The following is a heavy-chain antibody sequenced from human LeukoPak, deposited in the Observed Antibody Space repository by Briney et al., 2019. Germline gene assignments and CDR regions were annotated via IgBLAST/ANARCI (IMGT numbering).Heavy chain of an antibody. CDR2: INPNSGGT. J-gene: IGHJ3*02. V-gene: IGHV1-2*02. CDR1: GGTFSSYA. Sequence: AASVKVSCKASGGTFSSYAISWVRQAPGQGLEWMGWINPNSGGTNYAQKFQGRVTMTRDTSISTAYMELSRLRSDDTAVYYCARGGVVAFDIWGQGTMVTVSS. CDR3: ARGGVVAFDI. D-gene: IGHD3-16*01.